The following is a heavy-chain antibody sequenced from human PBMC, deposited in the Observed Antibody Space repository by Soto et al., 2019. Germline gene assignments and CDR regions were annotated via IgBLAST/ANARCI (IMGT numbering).Heavy chain of an antibody. D-gene: IGHD2-8*01. CDR1: GFTFSSYG. V-gene: IGHV3-33*01. Sequence: GGSLRLSCAASGFTFSSYGMHWVRQAPGKGLEWVAVIWYDGSNKYDADSVKGRFTISRDNSKNTLYLQMNSLRAEDTAVYYCARDKGYCTNGVCNTPYYYYYGMDVWGQGTTVTVSS. CDR3: ARDKGYCTNGVCNTPYYYYYGMDV. J-gene: IGHJ6*02. CDR2: IWYDGSNK.